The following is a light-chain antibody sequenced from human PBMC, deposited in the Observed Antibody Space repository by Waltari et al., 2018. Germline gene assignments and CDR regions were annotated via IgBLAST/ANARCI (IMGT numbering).Light chain of an antibody. J-gene: IGKJ1*01. CDR1: QIFSSDY. V-gene: IGKV3-20*01. CDR3: QFYGRSPPT. CDR2: GAS. Sequence: EVVLTQSPGNLSLSAGESATLSCRASQIFSSDYLAWYQQKPGQAPTFLICGASYRATGTPNRFSGSGSGTDFTLTISRLEPEDRAVYFCQFYGRSPPTFGQGTKVEIK.